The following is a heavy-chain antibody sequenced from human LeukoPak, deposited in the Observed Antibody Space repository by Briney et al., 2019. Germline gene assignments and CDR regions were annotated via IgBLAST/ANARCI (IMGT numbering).Heavy chain of an antibody. V-gene: IGHV3-33*06. Sequence: ALRLSCAASGFTFSRYGMHWVRQAPGKGLEWVAVIWYDGSIKYYADSVKGRFTTSKDNSKNTLYLQMNSLRAEDTAVYYCAKADEMNMDYWGQGTLVTVFS. CDR1: GFTFSRYG. CDR3: AKADEMNMDY. CDR2: IWYDGSIK. J-gene: IGHJ4*02. D-gene: IGHD2/OR15-2a*01.